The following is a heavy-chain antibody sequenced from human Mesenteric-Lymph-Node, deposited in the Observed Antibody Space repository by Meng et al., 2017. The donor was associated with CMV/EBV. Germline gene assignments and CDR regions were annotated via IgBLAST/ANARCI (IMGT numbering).Heavy chain of an antibody. J-gene: IGHJ4*02. D-gene: IGHD5-12*01. V-gene: IGHV3-53*01. CDR2: IYSGGST. CDR1: GFTVSSNY. Sequence: CAASGFTVSSNYMSWVRQAPGKGLEWVSVIYSGGSTYYADSVKGRFTISRDNSKNTLYLQMNSLRAEDTAVYYCARVRVATIDYFDYWGQGTLVTVSS. CDR3: ARVRVATIDYFDY.